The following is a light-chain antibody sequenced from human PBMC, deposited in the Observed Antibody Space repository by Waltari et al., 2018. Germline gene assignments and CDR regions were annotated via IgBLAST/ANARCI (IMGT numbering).Light chain of an antibody. J-gene: IGKJ1*01. Sequence: AIQMTQSQSSLSASIGDRVNITCRASQGIRNDLGWDQQKPGKVPKLLIYAASRLQSGVPSRFSGSGSGTDFTLTISSLQPEDFATYYCLQDYSYPRTFGQGTKVEI. CDR1: QGIRND. CDR3: LQDYSYPRT. V-gene: IGKV1-6*01. CDR2: AAS.